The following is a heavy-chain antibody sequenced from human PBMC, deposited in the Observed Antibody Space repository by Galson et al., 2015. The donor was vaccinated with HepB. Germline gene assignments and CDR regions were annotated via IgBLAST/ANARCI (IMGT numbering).Heavy chain of an antibody. CDR1: GLEFTDHA. CDR2: ISGLGDIT. D-gene: IGHD3-3*01. CDR3: SNRGDTRCWFDP. V-gene: IGHV3-23*01. J-gene: IGHJ5*02. Sequence: SLRLSCAASGLEFTDHAMTWVRQAPGKGLQWVSTISGLGDITYYADSVRGRFTISRDNSKNTVYLAMNSLRGEDSAVYYCSNRGDTRCWFDPWGQGPLVTVPP.